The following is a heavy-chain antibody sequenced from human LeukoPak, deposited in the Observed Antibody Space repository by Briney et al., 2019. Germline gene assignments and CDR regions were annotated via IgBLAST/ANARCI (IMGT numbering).Heavy chain of an antibody. CDR1: GFTSSSYA. CDR2: ISYDGSNK. V-gene: IGHV3-30-3*01. D-gene: IGHD5-18*01. Sequence: GGSLRLSCAASGFTSSSYAMHWVRQAPGKGLEWVAVISYDGSNKYYADSVKGRFTISRDNSKNTLYLQMNSLRAEDTAVYYCARDREYSYGSFDYWGQGTLVTISS. CDR3: ARDREYSYGSFDY. J-gene: IGHJ4*02.